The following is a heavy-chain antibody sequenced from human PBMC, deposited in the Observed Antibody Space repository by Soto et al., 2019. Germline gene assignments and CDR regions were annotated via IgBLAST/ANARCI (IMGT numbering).Heavy chain of an antibody. CDR3: AREKGFLEWLLYFEF. CDR2: IIPMFGPA. D-gene: IGHD3-3*01. V-gene: IGHV1-69*18. J-gene: IGHJ4*02. Sequence: QVQLVQSGAEVKQPGSSVKVSCKASGDTFSSYGISWVRQAPGQGLEWMGRIIPMFGPAKYAQKFQGRVTITADESTSTAYMELSSLRSEDSAVYYCAREKGFLEWLLYFEFWGQGTLVTVSS. CDR1: GDTFSSYG.